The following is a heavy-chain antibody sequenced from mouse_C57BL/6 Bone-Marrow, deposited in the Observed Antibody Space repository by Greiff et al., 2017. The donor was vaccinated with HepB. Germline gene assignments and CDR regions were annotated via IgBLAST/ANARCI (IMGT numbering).Heavy chain of an antibody. CDR2: IYYSGTI. V-gene: IGHV3-5*01. CDR1: GISITTGHYR. CDR3: ARYSNYERAMDY. Sequence: EVQLVESGPGLVKPSQTVFLTCTVTGISITTGHYRWSWIRQFPGNKLEWIGYIYYSGTITYNPSLTSRTTITRDTPKNQFFLEMNSLTAEDTATYYGARYSNYERAMDYWGQGTSVTVSS. D-gene: IGHD2-5*01. J-gene: IGHJ4*01.